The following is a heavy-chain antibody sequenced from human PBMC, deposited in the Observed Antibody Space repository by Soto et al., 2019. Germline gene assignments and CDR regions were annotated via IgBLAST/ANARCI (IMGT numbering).Heavy chain of an antibody. Sequence: SETLSLTCAVYGGSFSGYYWSWIRQPPGKGLEWIGEINRSGSTNYNPSLKSRVTISVDTSKNQFSLKLSSVTAADTAVYYCARGGDSDYYDSSGHMDWFDPWGQGTLVTVSS. V-gene: IGHV4-34*01. CDR3: ARGGDSDYYDSSGHMDWFDP. D-gene: IGHD3-22*01. CDR2: INRSGST. J-gene: IGHJ5*02. CDR1: GGSFSGYY.